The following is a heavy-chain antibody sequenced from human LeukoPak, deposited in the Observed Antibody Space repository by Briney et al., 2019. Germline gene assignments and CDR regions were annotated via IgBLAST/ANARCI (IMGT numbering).Heavy chain of an antibody. CDR3: ARQYSGFDY. CDR2: IYPRDSDT. CDR1: GYSFTTNW. V-gene: IGHV5-51*01. D-gene: IGHD2-21*01. J-gene: IGHJ4*02. Sequence: HGESLKISCKASGYSFTTNWIAWVRQLPGKGLECMGIIYPRDSDTRYSPSFQGQVTISADKSINNAYLQWSSLKASDTAMYYCARQYSGFDYGGRGTVVSVS.